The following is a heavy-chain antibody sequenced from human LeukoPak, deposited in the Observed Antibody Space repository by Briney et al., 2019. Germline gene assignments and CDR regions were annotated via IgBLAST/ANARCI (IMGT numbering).Heavy chain of an antibody. V-gene: IGHV4-34*01. Sequence: SEALSLTCAAYGGSFSGYYWTWIRQPPGKGLEWIGEINPSGSTNYNPSLKSRVTISVDTSKNQFSLKLRSVTAADTAVFYCARGQGRDGYNGILEYWGQGALVTVSS. CDR2: INPSGST. J-gene: IGHJ4*02. CDR1: GGSFSGYY. CDR3: ARGQGRDGYNGILEY. D-gene: IGHD5-24*01.